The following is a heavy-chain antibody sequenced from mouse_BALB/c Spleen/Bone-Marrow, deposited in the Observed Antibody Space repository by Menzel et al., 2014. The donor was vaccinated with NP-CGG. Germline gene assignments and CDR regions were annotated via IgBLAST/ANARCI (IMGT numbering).Heavy chain of an antibody. CDR3: ARTYGNYGGVDY. V-gene: IGHV1-87*01. J-gene: IGHJ4*01. CDR1: GYTFTSYW. Sequence: QVQLQQSGAELARPGTSVKLSCKASGYTFTSYWTQWVKQRPGQGLEWIGAIYPGDGDTRYTQRFKGKATLTADKSSSTAYMQFSSLASEDSAVYYCARTYGNYGGVDYWGQGTSVTVSS. D-gene: IGHD2-1*01. CDR2: IYPGDGDT.